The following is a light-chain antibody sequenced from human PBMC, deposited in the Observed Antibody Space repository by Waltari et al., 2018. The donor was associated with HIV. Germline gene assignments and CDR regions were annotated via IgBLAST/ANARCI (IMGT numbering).Light chain of an antibody. CDR2: DVT. J-gene: IGLJ2*01. CDR3: ASHAGSKDV. V-gene: IGLV2-8*01. CDR1: SSDVGAYTY. Sequence: QSALTQPPSASGSPGQSVTISCTGTSSDVGAYTYVSWFQHHPGTAPKLMLYDVTKRPSGVPDRFAGSKSGNTASLTVSGLQAEDEADYYCASHAGSKDVFGGGTRLTVL.